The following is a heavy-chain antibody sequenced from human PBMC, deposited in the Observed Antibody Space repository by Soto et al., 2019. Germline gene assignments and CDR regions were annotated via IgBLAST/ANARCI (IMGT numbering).Heavy chain of an antibody. Sequence: QPGGSLRLSCAASRLTFSRYGMHWVRQAPGKGLEWVAVIWYDGSNKYYADSVKGLFSISRDNSKNTLYLQMNSLRAGYTAVYYCEREEGLKYYFDYWGQGPLVNVSS. CDR3: EREEGLKYYFDY. CDR1: RLTFSRYG. D-gene: IGHD6-6*01. CDR2: IWYDGSNK. V-gene: IGHV3-33*01. J-gene: IGHJ4*02.